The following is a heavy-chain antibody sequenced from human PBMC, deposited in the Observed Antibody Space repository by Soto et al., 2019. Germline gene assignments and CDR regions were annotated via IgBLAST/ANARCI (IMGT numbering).Heavy chain of an antibody. CDR3: ARSPTTGSGLDY. D-gene: IGHD6-19*01. V-gene: IGHV3-30-3*01. J-gene: IGHJ4*02. CDR2: ISYDGSNK. Sequence: GWSLRLSCAASGFTFSSYAMHWVRQAPGKGLEWVAVISYDGSNKYYADSVKGRFTISRDNSKNTLYLQMNSLRAEDTAVYYCARSPTTGSGLDYWGQGTLVTVSS. CDR1: GFTFSSYA.